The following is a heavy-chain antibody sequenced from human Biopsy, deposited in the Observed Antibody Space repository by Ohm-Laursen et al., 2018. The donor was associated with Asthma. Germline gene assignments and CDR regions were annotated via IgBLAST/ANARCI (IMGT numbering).Heavy chain of an antibody. CDR1: GFTFSSYG. CDR3: ARDFYDSSGYLHFDY. CDR2: IWYDGSNK. Sequence: SLRLSCAASGFTFSSYGMHWVRQAPGKGLEWVAVIWYDGSNKYYADSVKGRFTISRDNSKNTLYLQMNSLRAEDTAVYYCARDFYDSSGYLHFDYWGQGTLVTVSS. V-gene: IGHV3-33*01. J-gene: IGHJ4*02. D-gene: IGHD3-22*01.